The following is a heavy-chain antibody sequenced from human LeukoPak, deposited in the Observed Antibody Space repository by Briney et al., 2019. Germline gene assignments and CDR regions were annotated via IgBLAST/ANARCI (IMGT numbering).Heavy chain of an antibody. V-gene: IGHV3-30*04. J-gene: IGHJ4*02. Sequence: GRSLRPSFAVSGLTFRSYAMQWVRQAPGKGLEWGAVISYEGRNKYYVDSVKGRFTIYRDKYKNTLYLQMNSLRAEDTAIYYCAREFMGTSRSFDYWGQGTLVTVSS. CDR2: ISYEGRNK. D-gene: IGHD1-7*01. CDR3: AREFMGTSRSFDY. CDR1: GLTFRSYA.